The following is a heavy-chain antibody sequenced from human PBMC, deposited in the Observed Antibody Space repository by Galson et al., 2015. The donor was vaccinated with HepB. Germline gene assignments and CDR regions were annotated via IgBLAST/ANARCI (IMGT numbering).Heavy chain of an antibody. CDR2: IKQDGSEK. D-gene: IGHD3-10*01. V-gene: IGHV3-7*01. J-gene: IGHJ6*02. CDR3: VKDLGFTMVRGVITGTGGMDV. CDR1: GFTFSSYW. Sequence: SLRLSCAASGFTFSSYWMSWVRQAPGKGLEWVANIKQDGSEKYYVDSVKGRFTISRDNAKNSLYLQMNSLRAEDTAVYYCVKDLGFTMVRGVITGTGGMDVWGQGTTVTVSS.